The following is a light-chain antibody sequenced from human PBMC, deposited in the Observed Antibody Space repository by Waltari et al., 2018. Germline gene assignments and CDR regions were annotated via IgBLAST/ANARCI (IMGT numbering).Light chain of an antibody. CDR1: SSNIGNNY. J-gene: IGLJ7*01. V-gene: IGLV1-51*02. CDR3: GTWDSSLSGAV. CDR2: ENT. Sequence: QSVLTQPPSVSAAPGQRVTISCSGGSSNIGNNYVYWYRQFPGTAPKPLIYENTERPSGMPGRFSGSKSGTSATLDITGLQAGDEADYYCGTWDSSLSGAVFGGGTHLTVL.